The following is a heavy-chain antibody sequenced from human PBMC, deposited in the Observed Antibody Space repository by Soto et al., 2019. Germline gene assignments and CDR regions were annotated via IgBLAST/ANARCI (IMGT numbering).Heavy chain of an antibody. CDR1: GFTFSSYG. Sequence: EVQLVESGGGLVQPGGSLRLSCVASGFTFSSYGMHWVRQAPGKGLEFVSAITGNGGRIYYANSVKGRFIISRDNSKNTLYLQMGSLRAEDTAVYYCARRNTGYDLWGQGTLVTVSS. D-gene: IGHD5-12*01. J-gene: IGHJ5*02. CDR2: ITGNGGRI. V-gene: IGHV3-64*01. CDR3: ARRNTGYDL.